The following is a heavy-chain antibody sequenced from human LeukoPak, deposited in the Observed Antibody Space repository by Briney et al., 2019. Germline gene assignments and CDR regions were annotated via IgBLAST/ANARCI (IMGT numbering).Heavy chain of an antibody. V-gene: IGHV1-8*01. CDR3: ARDHGGSYGVEIDY. J-gene: IGHJ4*02. D-gene: IGHD1-26*01. Sequence: GASVKVSCKASGYTFTSYDINWVRQATGQGLEWMGWMNPNSGNTGYAQKFQGRVTMTRDTSTSTVYMELSSLRSEDTAVYYCARDHGGSYGVEIDYWGQGTLVTVSS. CDR1: GYTFTSYD. CDR2: MNPNSGNT.